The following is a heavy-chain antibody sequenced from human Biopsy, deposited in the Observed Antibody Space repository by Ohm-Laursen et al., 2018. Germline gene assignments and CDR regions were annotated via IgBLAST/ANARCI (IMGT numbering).Heavy chain of an antibody. Sequence: VKISCKASGFTFSNSAVQWVRQARGQRLEWIGWIVVGSGYAVYAQNFQERVTITRDLSTSTANMELSSLRSDDTAVYYCAAEVGVTVDVGFWGQGTLVTVSS. CDR2: IVVGSGYA. D-gene: IGHD1-26*01. J-gene: IGHJ4*02. CDR3: AAEVGVTVDVGF. CDR1: GFTFSNSA. V-gene: IGHV1-58*01.